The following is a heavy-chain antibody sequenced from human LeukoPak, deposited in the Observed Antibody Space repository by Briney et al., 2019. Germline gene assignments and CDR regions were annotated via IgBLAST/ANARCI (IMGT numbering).Heavy chain of an antibody. CDR1: GDSDSSSTID. CDR3: AREGEGAETALDY. CDR2: TYYRSKWKN. J-gene: IGHJ4*02. Sequence: SQTLSLTCAISGDSDSSSTIDWNWIRQSPSRGLEWLGRTYYRSKWKNDYIVSVKSRISITPDTSRNQFSLQLNSVTPEDTAVYYCAREGEGAETALDYWVQGTLVTVSS. V-gene: IGHV6-1*01. D-gene: IGHD2-21*02.